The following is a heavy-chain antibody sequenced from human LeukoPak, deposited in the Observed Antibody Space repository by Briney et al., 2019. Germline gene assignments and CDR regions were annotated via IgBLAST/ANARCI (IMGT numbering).Heavy chain of an antibody. CDR2: ISGSGGST. D-gene: IGHD6-13*01. V-gene: IGHV3-23*01. CDR1: GFTFSTYG. Sequence: PGGSLRLSCAASGFTFSTYGMSWVRQAPGKGLEWVSAISGSGGSTYYADSVKGRFTISRDNSKNTLYLQMNSLRAEDTAVYYCANIMIAAARRDYWGQGTLVTVSS. J-gene: IGHJ4*02. CDR3: ANIMIAAARRDY.